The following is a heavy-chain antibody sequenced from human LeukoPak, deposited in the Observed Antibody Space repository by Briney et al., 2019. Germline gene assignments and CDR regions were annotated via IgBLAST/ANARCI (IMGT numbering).Heavy chain of an antibody. V-gene: IGHV3-7*04. CDR2: INQGGSEK. CDR3: VRGFSAGY. Sequence: GGSLRLSCAASGFTFGNHWMTWVRQAPGKGLEWVANINQGGSEKHYVDSLKGRFTISRDSAKNSVYLQMNSLRTEDTALYYCVRGFSAGYWGQGTLVTVPS. CDR1: GFTFGNHW. D-gene: IGHD4/OR15-4a*01. J-gene: IGHJ4*02.